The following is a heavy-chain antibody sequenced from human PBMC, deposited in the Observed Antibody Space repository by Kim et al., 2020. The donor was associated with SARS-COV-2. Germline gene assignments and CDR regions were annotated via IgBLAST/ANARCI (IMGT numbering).Heavy chain of an antibody. CDR3: ARRVATSWDGDY. D-gene: IGHD5-12*01. J-gene: IGHJ4*02. V-gene: IGHV3-66*01. Sequence: CAASVKGRFTFSRDNSKNSLYLQMNSMGAEDTTVYYCARRVATSWDGDYWGQGTLVTVSS.